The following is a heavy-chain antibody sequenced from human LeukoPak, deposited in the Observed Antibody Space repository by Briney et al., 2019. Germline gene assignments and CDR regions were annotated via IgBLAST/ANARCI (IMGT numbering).Heavy chain of an antibody. CDR1: GFTFSSYS. Sequence: GGSLRLSCAASGFTFSSYSMNWVRQAPGKGLEWVSVISGRGGNRYCADSVKGRFTISRDSSKNMVYLQMNSLRVEDTAVYYCAKDRRTTVTSSFDSWGQGTLVTVSS. J-gene: IGHJ4*02. D-gene: IGHD4-17*01. CDR3: AKDRRTTVTSSFDS. V-gene: IGHV3-23*01. CDR2: ISGRGGNR.